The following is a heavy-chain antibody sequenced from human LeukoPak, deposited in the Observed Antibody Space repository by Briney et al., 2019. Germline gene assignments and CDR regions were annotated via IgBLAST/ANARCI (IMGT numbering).Heavy chain of an antibody. CDR1: GGSITSYY. CDR3: ARENGYRYDY. J-gene: IGHJ4*02. V-gene: IGHV4-59*01. Sequence: PSETLSLTCTVSGGSITSYYWSWIRQPPGKGLEWIGSIYYSGSTNYNPSLKSRVTISVDTSKSQFSLKLSSVTAADTALYYCARENGYRYDYWGQGTLVTVSS. CDR2: IYYSGST. D-gene: IGHD5-18*01.